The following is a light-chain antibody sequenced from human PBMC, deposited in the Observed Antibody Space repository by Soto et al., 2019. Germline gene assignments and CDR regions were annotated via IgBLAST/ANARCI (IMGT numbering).Light chain of an antibody. CDR1: QSVTSNK. J-gene: IGKJ2*01. CDR3: QQYATSPYT. V-gene: IGKV3-20*01. Sequence: EIELTQSPGTLSLSPGQGATLFCRASQSVTSNKLAWYQHKVGQAPRLLLYDASRRATGIPDRFSGSGSGTDFSLTISRLAPEAFAVYFCQQYATSPYTFGKGTKLE. CDR2: DAS.